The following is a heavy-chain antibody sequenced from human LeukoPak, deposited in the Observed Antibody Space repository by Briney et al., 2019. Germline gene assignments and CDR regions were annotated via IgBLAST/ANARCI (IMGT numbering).Heavy chain of an antibody. V-gene: IGHV4-39*07. CDR1: GGSISSSSYY. CDR2: IYYSGST. J-gene: IGHJ6*03. CDR3: ARVREQLVHSSYYYYYYMDV. Sequence: SETLSLTCTVSGGSISSSSYYWGWIRQPPGKGLEWIGSIYYSGSTYYNPSLKSRVTTSVDTSKNQFSLKLSFVTAADTGVYYCARVREQLVHSSYYYYYYMDVWGKGITVTVSS. D-gene: IGHD6-6*01.